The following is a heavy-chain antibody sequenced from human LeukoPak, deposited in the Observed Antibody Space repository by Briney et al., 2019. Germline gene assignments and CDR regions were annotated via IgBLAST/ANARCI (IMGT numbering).Heavy chain of an antibody. Sequence: GGSLRLSCAASGLTFSSYGMHWVRQAPGKGLEWVAVIWYDGSNKYYADSVKGRFTISRDNSKNTLYLQMNSLRAEDTAVYYCARDLSGSYYSSLDYWGQGTLVTVSS. V-gene: IGHV3-33*01. CDR2: IWYDGSNK. CDR3: ARDLSGSYYSSLDY. D-gene: IGHD1-26*01. CDR1: GLTFSSYG. J-gene: IGHJ4*02.